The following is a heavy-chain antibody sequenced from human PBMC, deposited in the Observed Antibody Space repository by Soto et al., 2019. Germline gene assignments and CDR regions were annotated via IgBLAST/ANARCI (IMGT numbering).Heavy chain of an antibody. CDR1: GYTLTELS. CDR3: ATVKLERRGLRFDY. J-gene: IGHJ4*02. Sequence: ASVKVSCKVSGYTLTELSMHWVRQAPGKGLEWMGGFDPEDGETIYAQKFQGRVTMTEDTSTDTAYMELSSLRSEDTAVYYCATVKLERRGLRFDYWGQGTLVTVSS. V-gene: IGHV1-24*01. CDR2: FDPEDGET. D-gene: IGHD1-1*01.